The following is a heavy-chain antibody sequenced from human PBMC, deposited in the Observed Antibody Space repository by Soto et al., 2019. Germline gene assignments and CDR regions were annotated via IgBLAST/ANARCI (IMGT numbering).Heavy chain of an antibody. Sequence: GESLKISCKGSGYSFTSYGVSWVRQMPGKGRAGSDRIHPSDSYTNSSPSFQGYVTCSANKSISTAHLQWSSRKASDTAMYYCARLILEDCSSTSCLRGIDPSGQLTLVTFSS. CDR1: GYSFTSYG. CDR3: ARLILEDCSSTSCLRGIDP. CDR2: IHPSDSYT. J-gene: IGHJ5*02. V-gene: IGHV5-10-1*01. D-gene: IGHD2-2*01.